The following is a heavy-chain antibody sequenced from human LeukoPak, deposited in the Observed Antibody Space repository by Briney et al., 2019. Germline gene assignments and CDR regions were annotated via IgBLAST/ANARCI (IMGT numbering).Heavy chain of an antibody. Sequence: PSETLSLTCTVSGGSISSYYWSWIRQPPGRGLEWIGYIYYSGSTNYNPSLKSRVTISVDTSKNQFSLKLSSVTAADTAVYYCASSRDWFDPWGQGTLVTVSS. CDR1: GGSISSYY. V-gene: IGHV4-59*01. J-gene: IGHJ5*02. CDR2: IYYSGST. CDR3: ASSRDWFDP. D-gene: IGHD6-6*01.